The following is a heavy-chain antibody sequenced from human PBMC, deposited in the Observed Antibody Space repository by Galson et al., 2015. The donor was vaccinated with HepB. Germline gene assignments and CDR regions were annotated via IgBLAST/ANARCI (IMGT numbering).Heavy chain of an antibody. CDR2: ISSSGSTI. CDR3: ARVKDTGARAPLFDY. V-gene: IGHV3-48*03. Sequence: SLRLSCAASGFTFSSYEMNWVRQAPGKGLEWVSYISSSGSTIYYADSVKGRFAISRDNAKNSLYLQMNSLRAEDTAVYYCARVKDTGARAPLFDYWGQGTLVTVSS. CDR1: GFTFSSYE. D-gene: IGHD5-18*01. J-gene: IGHJ4*02.